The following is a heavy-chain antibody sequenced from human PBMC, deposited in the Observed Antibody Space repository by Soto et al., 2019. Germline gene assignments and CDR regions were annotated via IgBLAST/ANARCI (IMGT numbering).Heavy chain of an antibody. J-gene: IGHJ6*02. Sequence: EVQLVESGGGLIQPGGSLRLSCAASGFTVSSNYMSWVRQAPGKGLEWVSVIYSGGSTYYADSVKGRFTIARDNSKNTGYRQMITLRAGDTAVYYCASQPSRNSGMDVWGQGTTVTVS. CDR2: IYSGGST. CDR3: ASQPSRNSGMDV. V-gene: IGHV3-53*01. CDR1: GFTVSSNY.